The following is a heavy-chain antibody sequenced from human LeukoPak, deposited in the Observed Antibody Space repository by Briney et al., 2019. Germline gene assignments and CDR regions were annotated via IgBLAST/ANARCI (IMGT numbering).Heavy chain of an antibody. D-gene: IGHD1-26*01. V-gene: IGHV3-30*02. CDR2: IRYDGSNK. CDR3: AKDQVVGATYYYYYMDV. CDR1: GFTFSTYW. Sequence: GGSLRLSCAASGFTFSTYWMSWVRQAPGKGLEWVAFIRYDGSNKYYADSVKGRFTISRDNSKNTLYLQMNSLRAEDTAVYYCAKDQVVGATYYYYYMDVWGKGTTVTVSS. J-gene: IGHJ6*03.